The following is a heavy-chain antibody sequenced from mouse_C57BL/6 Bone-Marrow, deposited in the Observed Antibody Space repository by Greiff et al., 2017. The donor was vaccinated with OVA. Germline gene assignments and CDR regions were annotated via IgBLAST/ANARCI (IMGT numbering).Heavy chain of an antibody. J-gene: IGHJ2*01. CDR1: GYTFTSYW. CDR2: IYPGSGST. V-gene: IGHV1-55*01. CDR3: ARVGPTHSNFLDY. Sequence: VQLQQPGAELVKPGASVKMSCKASGYTFTSYWITWVKQRPGQGLEWIGDIYPGSGSTNYNEKFKSKATLTVDTSSSTAYMQLSSLTSEDSAVYDCARVGPTHSNFLDYWGQGTTLTVSS. D-gene: IGHD2-5*01.